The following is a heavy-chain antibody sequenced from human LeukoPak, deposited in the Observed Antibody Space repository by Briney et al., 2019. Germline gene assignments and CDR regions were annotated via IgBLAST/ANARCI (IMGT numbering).Heavy chain of an antibody. J-gene: IGHJ4*02. CDR3: ARTKEMATISYFDS. CDR1: GFTFSSYA. D-gene: IGHD5-24*01. CDR2: ISGSGGST. Sequence: GGSLRLSCAASGFTFSSYAMSWVRQAPGKGLEWVSAISGSGGSTYYADSVKGRFTISRDNSKNTLYLQMNSLRAEDTAVYYCARTKEMATISYFDSWGQGTLVTVSS. V-gene: IGHV3-23*01.